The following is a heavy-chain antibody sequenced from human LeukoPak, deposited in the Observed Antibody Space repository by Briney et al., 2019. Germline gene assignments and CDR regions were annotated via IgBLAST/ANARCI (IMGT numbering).Heavy chain of an antibody. D-gene: IGHD3-10*01. V-gene: IGHV1-69*04. CDR2: IIPILGLA. Sequence: SVKVSCKASGGTFSNYAISWVRQAPGQGLEWMGRIIPILGLANYAQKFQGRVTMTRDTSTSTVYMELSSLRSEDTAVYYCARGLTMIRGSPLGYWGQGILVSVSS. CDR1: GGTFSNYA. J-gene: IGHJ4*02. CDR3: ARGLTMIRGSPLGY.